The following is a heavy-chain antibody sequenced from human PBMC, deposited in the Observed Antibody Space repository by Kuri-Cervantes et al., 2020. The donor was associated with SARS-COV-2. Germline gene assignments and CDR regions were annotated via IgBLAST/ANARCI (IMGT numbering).Heavy chain of an antibody. CDR2: INPNSGGT. J-gene: IGHJ4*02. V-gene: IGHV1-2*04. D-gene: IGHD1-26*01. CDR3: ARSQGEWDLLVPIAY. CDR1: GYTFTGYY. Sequence: ASVKVSYKASGYTFTGYYMHWVRQAPGQGLEWMGWINPNSGGTNYAQKFQGWVTMTRDTSISTVYMELSRLRSDDTAVYYCARSQGEWDLLVPIAYWGRGTLVTVSS.